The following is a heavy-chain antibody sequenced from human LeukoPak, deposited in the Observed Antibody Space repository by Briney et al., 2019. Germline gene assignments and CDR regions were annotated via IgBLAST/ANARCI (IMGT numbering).Heavy chain of an antibody. J-gene: IGHJ4*02. CDR2: INPNSGGT. CDR3: ARGSRLIGYYGSGSKTDY. V-gene: IGHV1-2*02. D-gene: IGHD3-10*01. Sequence: ASVKVSCKASGYTFTGYYMHWVRQAPGQGLEWMGWINPNSGGTNYAQKFQGRVTMTRDTSISTAYMELSRLRSDDTAVYYCARGSRLIGYYGSGSKTDYWGQGTLVTVSS. CDR1: GYTFTGYY.